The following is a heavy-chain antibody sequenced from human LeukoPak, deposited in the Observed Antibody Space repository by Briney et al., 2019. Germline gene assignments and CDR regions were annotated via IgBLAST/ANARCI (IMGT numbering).Heavy chain of an antibody. D-gene: IGHD6-13*01. CDR2: IYYSGST. Sequence: PSETLSLTCTVSGASFSSSTYYRGWIRQPPGNGLEWIGSIYYSGSTYYNPSLKSQVTMSVDTSKNQFSLKLSSVTAADTAVYYCARHAGGISATGTRPFDYWGQGTLVTVSS. J-gene: IGHJ4*02. CDR1: GASFSSSTYY. V-gene: IGHV4-39*01. CDR3: ARHAGGISATGTRPFDY.